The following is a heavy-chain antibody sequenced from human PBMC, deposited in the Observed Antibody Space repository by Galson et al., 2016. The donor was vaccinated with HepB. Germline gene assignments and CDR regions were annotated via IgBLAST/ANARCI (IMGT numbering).Heavy chain of an antibody. CDR1: GGSIRGSY. Sequence: SETLSLTCSVSGGSIRGSYWSWIRQPPGRGLEWIGDIYYSENSHYNPSLKSRVTISLDMSKNQFSLKLSSVTAADTAMYYCARLFYPSSGWYRAPQYFDYWGQGSLVIVSS. D-gene: IGHD6-19*01. CDR3: ARLFYPSSGWYRAPQYFDY. J-gene: IGHJ4*02. V-gene: IGHV4-59*01. CDR2: IYYSENS.